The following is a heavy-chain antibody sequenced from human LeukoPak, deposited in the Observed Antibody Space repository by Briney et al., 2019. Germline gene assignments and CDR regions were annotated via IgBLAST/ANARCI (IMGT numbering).Heavy chain of an antibody. Sequence: PGGSLRLSCAASGFTFDDYGMSWARQAPGKGLEGVSDINWNGGSTAYADSVKGRFTIHRDKAKNSLYLQMNSLRAEDTALYYCAREDCSSTSCSDAFDIWGQGTMATVSS. CDR3: AREDCSSTSCSDAFDI. CDR2: INWNGGST. V-gene: IGHV3-20*04. J-gene: IGHJ3*02. D-gene: IGHD2-2*01. CDR1: GFTFDDYG.